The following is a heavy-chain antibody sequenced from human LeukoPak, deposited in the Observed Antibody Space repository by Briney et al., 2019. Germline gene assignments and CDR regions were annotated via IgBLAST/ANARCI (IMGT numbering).Heavy chain of an antibody. J-gene: IGHJ3*02. V-gene: IGHV4-39*07. Sequence: SETLSLTCTVSGASITSNSYYWGWIRQPPGKGLEWIGSVSYSGSTDYNPSLKSRLIISVDTSKNQFSLKLSSVAAADTAVYYCARDYSSGWYGDAFDIWGQGTMVTVSS. CDR1: GASITSNSYY. CDR3: ARDYSSGWYGDAFDI. D-gene: IGHD6-19*01. CDR2: VSYSGST.